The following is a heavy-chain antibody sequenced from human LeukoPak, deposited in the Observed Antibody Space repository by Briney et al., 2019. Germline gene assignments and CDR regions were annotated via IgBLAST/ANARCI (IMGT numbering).Heavy chain of an antibody. J-gene: IGHJ3*02. CDR2: INNDGSRT. CDR3: ARGGHSAVAGTTGLDAFDI. D-gene: IGHD6-19*01. Sequence: GGSLRLSCAASGFTFSSYWMSWVRQAPGKGLGWVSRINNDGSRTSYADSVKGRFTISRDNAKNTLYLQMNSLRAEDTAVYYCARGGHSAVAGTTGLDAFDIWGQGTMVTVSS. CDR1: GFTFSSYW. V-gene: IGHV3-74*01.